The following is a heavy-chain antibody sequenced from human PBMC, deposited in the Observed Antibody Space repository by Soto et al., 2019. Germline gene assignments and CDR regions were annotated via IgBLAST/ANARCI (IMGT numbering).Heavy chain of an antibody. V-gene: IGHV1-3*01. Sequence: ASVKVSCKASGYTFTSYAMHWVRQAPGQRLEWMGWINAGNGNTKYSQKFQGRVTITSDTSATTAYMELSSLRSDDTAVYYCARGVGSGSYYNQYNWFDPWGQGTLVTVSS. CDR3: ARGVGSGSYYNQYNWFDP. CDR1: GYTFTSYA. CDR2: INAGNGNT. D-gene: IGHD3-10*01. J-gene: IGHJ5*02.